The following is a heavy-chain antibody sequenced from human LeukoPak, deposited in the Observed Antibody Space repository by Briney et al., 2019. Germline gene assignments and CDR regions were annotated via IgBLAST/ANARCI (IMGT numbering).Heavy chain of an antibody. CDR2: INHSGST. V-gene: IGHV4-34*01. CDR3: ASVAGYYIPFAY. J-gene: IGHJ4*02. Sequence: SETLSLTCAVYGGSFSGYYWSWIRQPPGKGLEWIGEINHSGSTNYNPSLKSRVTMSVDTSKNQFSLKLSSVTAADTAVYYCASVAGYYIPFAYWGQGTLVTVSS. CDR1: GGSFSGYY. D-gene: IGHD3-22*01.